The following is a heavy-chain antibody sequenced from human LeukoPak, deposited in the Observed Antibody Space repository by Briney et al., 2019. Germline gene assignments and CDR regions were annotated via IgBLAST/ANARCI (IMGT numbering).Heavy chain of an antibody. CDR2: IDPNSDGT. D-gene: IGHD3-10*01. Sequence: ASVKVSCKASGYTFTAYYVHWVRQAPGQGLEWIGWIDPNSDGTDYAQKFQGGVTLTRDTSISTAYMELSTLRSDDTAVYYCALIGDHAWFDPWGQGTLVTVSS. V-gene: IGHV1-2*02. J-gene: IGHJ5*02. CDR3: ALIGDHAWFDP. CDR1: GYTFTAYY.